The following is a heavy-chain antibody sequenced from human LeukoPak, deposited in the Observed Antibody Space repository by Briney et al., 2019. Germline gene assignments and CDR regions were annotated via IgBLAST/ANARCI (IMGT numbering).Heavy chain of an antibody. D-gene: IGHD5-12*01. CDR2: ISSTSGFI. Sequence: GSLRLSCAASGFTFDDYGMSWVRPAPGKGLEWVSSISSTSGFISYADSVKSRFTISRDNAKSSLYLQMNSLRAEDTALYYCARVHSGYGPDYIDHWGQGTPVTVSS. J-gene: IGHJ4*02. CDR1: GFTFDDYG. V-gene: IGHV3-21*06. CDR3: ARVHSGYGPDYIDH.